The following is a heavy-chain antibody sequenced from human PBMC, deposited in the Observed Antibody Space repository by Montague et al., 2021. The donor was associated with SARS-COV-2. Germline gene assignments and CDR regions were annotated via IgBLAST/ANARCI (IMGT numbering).Heavy chain of an antibody. CDR1: GFPFSIYA. CDR2: ISGSGGST. J-gene: IGHJ3*02. CDR3: AKDTDGSWCCGEASYI. D-gene: IGHD3-10*01. Sequence: LRLSYAASGFPFSIYAMCLFRQAPGKGLERFSAISGSGGSTYYADSVKGWFTISRDNFKHTLYLQMNTLTADDRDVFYFAKDTDGSWCCGEASYIWGQGTLVTVSS. V-gene: IGHV3-23*01.